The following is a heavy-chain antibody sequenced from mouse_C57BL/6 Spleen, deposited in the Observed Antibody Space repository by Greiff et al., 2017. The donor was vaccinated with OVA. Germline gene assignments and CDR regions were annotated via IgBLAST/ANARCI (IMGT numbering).Heavy chain of an antibody. J-gene: IGHJ2*01. CDR1: GYSFTSYY. V-gene: IGHV1-66*01. CDR2: IYPGSGNT. CDR3: ASLDSSGYYFDY. D-gene: IGHD3-2*02. Sequence: VQLVESGPELVKPGASVKISCKASGYSFTSYYIHWVKQRPGQGLEWIGWIYPGSGNTKYNEKFKGKATLTADTSSSTAYMQLSSLTSEDSAVYYCASLDSSGYYFDYWGQGTTLTVSS.